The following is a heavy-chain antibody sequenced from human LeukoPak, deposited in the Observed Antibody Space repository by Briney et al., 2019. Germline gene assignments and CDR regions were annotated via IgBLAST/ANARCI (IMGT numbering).Heavy chain of an antibody. Sequence: GGSLRLSCAASGFTFSSYGMHWVRQAPGKGLEWVAVIWYDGSNKYYADSVKGRFTISRDNSKNTLYLQMNSLRAEDTAVYYCAKSYGSGSYPKFDYWGQGTLVTVSS. J-gene: IGHJ4*02. D-gene: IGHD3-10*01. CDR3: AKSYGSGSYPKFDY. CDR2: IWYDGSNK. CDR1: GFTFSSYG. V-gene: IGHV3-33*06.